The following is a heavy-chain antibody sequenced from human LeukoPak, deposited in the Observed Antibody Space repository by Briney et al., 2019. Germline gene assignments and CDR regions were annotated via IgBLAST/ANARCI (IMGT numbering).Heavy chain of an antibody. V-gene: IGHV5-51*01. Sequence: GESLKISCKASGYSFTSDWIAWVRQMPGKGLEWMGIIYPGDSDTRYSPSFQGQVTISADKSISAAYLQWSSLKASDTAMYYCATIYSYGSGSYYNAFDYWGQGTLVTVSS. D-gene: IGHD3-10*01. J-gene: IGHJ4*02. CDR2: IYPGDSDT. CDR1: GYSFTSDW. CDR3: ATIYSYGSGSYYNAFDY.